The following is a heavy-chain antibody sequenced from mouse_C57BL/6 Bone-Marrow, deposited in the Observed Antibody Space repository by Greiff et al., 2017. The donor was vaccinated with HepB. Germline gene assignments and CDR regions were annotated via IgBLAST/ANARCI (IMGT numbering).Heavy chain of an antibody. CDR2: IDPSDSYT. J-gene: IGHJ3*01. V-gene: IGHV1-69*01. Sequence: QVQLQQPGAELVMPGASVKLSCKASGYTFTSYWMHWVKQRPGQGLERIGEIDPSDSYTNYNQKFKGKSTLTVDKSSSTAYMQLSSLTSEDSAVYYCARGSLPAYWGQGTLVTVSA. CDR1: GYTFTSYW. CDR3: ARGSLPAY.